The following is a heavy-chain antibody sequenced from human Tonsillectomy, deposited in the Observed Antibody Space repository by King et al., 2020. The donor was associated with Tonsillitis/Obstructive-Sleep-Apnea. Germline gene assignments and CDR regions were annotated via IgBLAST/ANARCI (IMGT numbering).Heavy chain of an antibody. CDR1: GGSISSYY. V-gene: IGHV4-59*01. D-gene: IGHD2-2*01. J-gene: IGHJ2*01. CDR3: ARSRSTSPGLSYWYFDL. CDR2: IYYSGST. Sequence: QLQESGPGLVKPSETLSLTCTVSGGSISSYYWSWIRQPPGKGLEWIGYIYYSGSTNYNPSLKSRVTISVDTSKNQFSLKLSSVTAADTAVYYCARSRSTSPGLSYWYFDLWGRGTLVTVSS.